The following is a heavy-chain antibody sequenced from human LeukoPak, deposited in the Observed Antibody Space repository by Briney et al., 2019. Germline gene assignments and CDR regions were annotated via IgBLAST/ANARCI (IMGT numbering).Heavy chain of an antibody. Sequence: PSETLSLTCSVSGGPISSYYWSWIRQPPGKGLEWIGYNHYSGTTNYNPSPKSRVTMSVDTSKNQFSLKLSSVTAADTAVYYCARDPSRYPLDYWGQGTLVTVSS. CDR2: NHYSGTT. CDR1: GGPISSYY. J-gene: IGHJ4*02. D-gene: IGHD1-1*01. V-gene: IGHV4-59*12. CDR3: ARDPSRYPLDY.